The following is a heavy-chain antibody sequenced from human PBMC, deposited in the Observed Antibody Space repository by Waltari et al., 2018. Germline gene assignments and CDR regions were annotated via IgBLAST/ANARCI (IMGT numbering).Heavy chain of an antibody. J-gene: IGHJ3*02. Sequence: QVQLVESGGGLVKPGESLRLSCAASGFTPGDFYMTWIRQAPGKGLEWISYISGSGTIIYYADSVKGRFAISRDNAKNSLYLQMDSLRADDTAVYYCARDFRHGASDIWGRGTMVTVAS. V-gene: IGHV3-11*04. CDR3: ARDFRHGASDI. CDR2: ISGSGTII. CDR1: GFTPGDFY.